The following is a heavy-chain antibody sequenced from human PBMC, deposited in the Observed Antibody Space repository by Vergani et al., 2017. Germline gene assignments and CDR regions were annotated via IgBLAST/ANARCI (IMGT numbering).Heavy chain of an antibody. V-gene: IGHV4-38-2*02. D-gene: IGHD3-3*01. Sequence: QVHLQESGPGLVKTSETLSLTCSVSHYSIGRDYFWGWIRRSPGKGLAYIASIYHGGMTYYNPSLKSRATISIDPSENVISLRLTYVTAADTALYHCARHGGSGNYYHLFDSWGQGTLVIVSS. J-gene: IGHJ4*02. CDR1: HYSIGRDYF. CDR3: ARHGGSGNYYHLFDS. CDR2: IYHGGMT.